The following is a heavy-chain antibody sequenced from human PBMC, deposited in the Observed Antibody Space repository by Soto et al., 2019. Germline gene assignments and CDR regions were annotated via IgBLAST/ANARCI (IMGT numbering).Heavy chain of an antibody. J-gene: IGHJ4*02. D-gene: IGHD3-9*01. Sequence: QVQLVQSGAEVKKPGSSVKVSCKASGGTFSSYTISWVRQAPGQGLEWMGRIIPILGIANYAQKFQGRVKITADKSTSTAYMELSSLRSEDTAVYYCARDISQPPSNWGQGTLVTVSS. CDR2: IIPILGIA. V-gene: IGHV1-69*08. CDR1: GGTFSSYT. CDR3: ARDISQPPSN.